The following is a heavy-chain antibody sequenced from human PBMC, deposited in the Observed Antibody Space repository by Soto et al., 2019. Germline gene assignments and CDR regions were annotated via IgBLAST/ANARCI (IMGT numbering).Heavy chain of an antibody. J-gene: IGHJ5*02. CDR1: GYTFTGYY. CDR2: INPNSVGT. D-gene: IGHD5-18*01. CDR3: ARGIQLWLPWFDP. V-gene: IGHV1-2*02. Sequence: QVQLVQSGAEVKKPGASVKVSCKASGYTFTGYYMHWVRQAPGQGLEWMGWINPNSVGTNYAQKFQGRVTMTRDTSISTAYMELSRLRSDDTAVYYCARGIQLWLPWFDPWGQGTLVTVSS.